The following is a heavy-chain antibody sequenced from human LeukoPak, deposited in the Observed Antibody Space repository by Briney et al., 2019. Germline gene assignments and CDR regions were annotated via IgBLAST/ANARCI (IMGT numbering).Heavy chain of an antibody. CDR3: ARGVVVVPPALAWGPKRPRKYCYFDL. J-gene: IGHJ2*01. Sequence: SETLSLTCAVSEVSFNAFSWNWIRQSPEKGLEWIGEIDHTGFTNYNPSLKSRVTISVDTSKKQFSLNLNSGTAADTAVYYCARGVVVVPPALAWGPKRPRKYCYFDLWGSGTLVTVSS. CDR1: EVSFNAFS. V-gene: IGHV4-34*01. CDR2: IDHTGFT. D-gene: IGHD3-22*01.